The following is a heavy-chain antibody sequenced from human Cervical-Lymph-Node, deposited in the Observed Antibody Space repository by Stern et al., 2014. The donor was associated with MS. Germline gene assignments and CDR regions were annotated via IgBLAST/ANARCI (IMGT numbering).Heavy chain of an antibody. Sequence: QVQLVQSGAEVKKPGSSVKVSCEASGGSFSDYALSWVRQAPGQGLEWMGGIIPIFGIANYAPKFQGIATSTTDNFTSTAHQELRSLRSEDTAVYYCARTYYYGTGTYSCHYYGMDVWGQGATVTVSS. CDR2: IIPIFGIA. V-gene: IGHV1-69*17. D-gene: IGHD3-10*01. CDR1: GGSFSDYA. J-gene: IGHJ6*02. CDR3: ARTYYYGTGTYSCHYYGMDV.